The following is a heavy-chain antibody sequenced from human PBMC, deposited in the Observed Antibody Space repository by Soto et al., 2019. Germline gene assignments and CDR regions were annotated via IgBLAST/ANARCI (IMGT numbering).Heavy chain of an antibody. D-gene: IGHD1-20*01. CDR3: ARYNSNYYYGMDV. J-gene: IGHJ6*02. CDR1: GGSISSYY. Sequence: QVQLQESGPGLVKPSETLSLTCTVSGGSISSYYWSWIRQPPGKGLEWIGYIYYSGITNYNPSLKSRVTLSVDTSKNPFSLKLSSVTAADTAVYYCARYNSNYYYGMDVWGQGTTVTVSS. V-gene: IGHV4-59*01. CDR2: IYYSGIT.